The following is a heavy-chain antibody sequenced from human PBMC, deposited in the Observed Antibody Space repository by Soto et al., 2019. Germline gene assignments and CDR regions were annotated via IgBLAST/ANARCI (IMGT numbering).Heavy chain of an antibody. CDR2: IYYSGST. V-gene: IGHV4-59*01. Sequence: QVQLRESGPGLVKPSETLSLTCTVSGGSLSSYYWSWIRQPPGKGLEWIGYIYYSGSTNYNPSLKSRVTISVDTSKNQFSLKLTSVTAADTAVYSCVGHYDILNEGYFDYWGQGTLVTVSS. CDR1: GGSLSSYY. J-gene: IGHJ4*02. CDR3: VGHYDILNEGYFDY. D-gene: IGHD3-9*01.